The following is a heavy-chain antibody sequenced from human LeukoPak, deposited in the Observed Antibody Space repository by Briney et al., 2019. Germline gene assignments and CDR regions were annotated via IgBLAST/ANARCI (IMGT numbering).Heavy chain of an antibody. D-gene: IGHD3-16*01. Sequence: GGSLRLSCAASGFTFRTYSMNWVRQAPGKGLEWVSSITSSSDYIYYADSVKGRFTISRDNAKNSLYLQMNSLRAEDTAVYYCANDRFGPNFDYWGQGTLVTVSS. CDR3: ANDRFGPNFDY. J-gene: IGHJ4*02. CDR1: GFTFRTYS. CDR2: ITSSSDYI. V-gene: IGHV3-21*01.